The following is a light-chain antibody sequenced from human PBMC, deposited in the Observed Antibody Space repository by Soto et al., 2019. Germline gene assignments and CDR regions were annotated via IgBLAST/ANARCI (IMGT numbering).Light chain of an antibody. CDR1: SSDVGGYNY. V-gene: IGLV2-11*01. J-gene: IGLJ1*01. CDR3: CSYAGSPRYV. Sequence: QSALTQPRSVSGSPGQSVTISCTGTSSDVGGYNYVSWYQQHPVKAPKVMIYDVSERPSGVPDRFSGSKSGNTASLTISGLQAEDEADYYCCSYAGSPRYVFGTGTKVTVL. CDR2: DVS.